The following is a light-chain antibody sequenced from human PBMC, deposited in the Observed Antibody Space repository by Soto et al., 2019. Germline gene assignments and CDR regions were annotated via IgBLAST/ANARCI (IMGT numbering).Light chain of an antibody. CDR1: QSVSNDF. V-gene: IGKV3D-20*02. CDR2: DAS. Sequence: EIVLTQSPGILSLSPGERATLSCGASQSVSNDFLAWYQQKPGQAPRLLIYDASSRATGIPARFSGSGSGTDFTLTISSLEPEDSAVYYCHQRHNWLTFGGGTKVDIK. J-gene: IGKJ4*01. CDR3: HQRHNWLT.